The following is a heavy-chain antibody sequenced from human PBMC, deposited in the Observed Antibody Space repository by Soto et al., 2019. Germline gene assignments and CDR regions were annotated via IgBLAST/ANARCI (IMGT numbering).Heavy chain of an antibody. Sequence: WGSLRLSCAASGFTFISYAIICFRHSPFKWLEWVSAISGSGGSTYYADSVKGRFTISRDNSKNTLYLQMNSLRAEDTAVYYCAKVPRGPFAEYFQHWGQGTLVTVSS. CDR2: ISGSGGST. CDR1: GFTFISYA. D-gene: IGHD2-15*01. V-gene: IGHV3-23*01. CDR3: AKVPRGPFAEYFQH. J-gene: IGHJ1*01.